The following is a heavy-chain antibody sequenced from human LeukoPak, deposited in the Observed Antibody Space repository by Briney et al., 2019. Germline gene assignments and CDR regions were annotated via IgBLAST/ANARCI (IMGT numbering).Heavy chain of an antibody. Sequence: GGSLRLSCAASGFTFSSYAMSWVRQAPGKGLEWVSTIGGRGANTYYADSLRGRFTISRDNSKNTLYLQMNSLRAEDTAVYYCAKRGVYGNFYFDYWGQGTLATVSS. V-gene: IGHV3-23*01. CDR2: IGGRGANT. CDR3: AKRGVYGNFYFDY. CDR1: GFTFSSYA. J-gene: IGHJ4*02. D-gene: IGHD4-11*01.